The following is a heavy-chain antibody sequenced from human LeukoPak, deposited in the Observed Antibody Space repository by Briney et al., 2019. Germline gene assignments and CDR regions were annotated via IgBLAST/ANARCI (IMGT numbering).Heavy chain of an antibody. J-gene: IGHJ4*02. CDR3: ARGYDFWSGYYTGSLDY. V-gene: IGHV3-33*01. Sequence: GSLRLSCAASGFTLSSYGMHWVRQAPGKGLEWVAVIWYDGSNKYYADSVKGRFTISRDNSKNTLYLQMNSLRAEDTAVYYCARGYDFWSGYYTGSLDYWGQGTLVTVSS. D-gene: IGHD3-3*01. CDR2: IWYDGSNK. CDR1: GFTLSSYG.